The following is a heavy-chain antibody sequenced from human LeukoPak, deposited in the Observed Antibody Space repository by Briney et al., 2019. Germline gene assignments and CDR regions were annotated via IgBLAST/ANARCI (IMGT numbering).Heavy chain of an antibody. CDR3: ARRGNWGFFDY. D-gene: IGHD7-27*01. Sequence: SETLSLTCTVSGYSISSANYWGWFRQPPGKRLEWIGIIYHSGSTYYNPSLRSRVTISVDTSNNQFSLRLSSVTAADTAVYYCARRGNWGFFDYWGQGTLVTVSS. J-gene: IGHJ4*02. CDR2: IYHSGST. CDR1: GYSISSANY. V-gene: IGHV4-38-2*02.